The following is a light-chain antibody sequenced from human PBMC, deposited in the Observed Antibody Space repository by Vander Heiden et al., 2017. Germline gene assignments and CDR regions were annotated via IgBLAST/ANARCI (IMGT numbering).Light chain of an antibody. CDR1: SSNIGSNT. CDR3: AAWDDSLNGVL. J-gene: IGLJ2*01. V-gene: IGLV1-44*01. CDR2: SDS. Sequence: QSVLTQPPSASGTPGQRVTISCSGSSSNIGSNTANWYQQLPGTAPKPLIYSDSQRPSGVPDRFSGSRSGTSASLAISGLQSEDEADYYCAAWDDSLNGVLFGGGTKLTVL.